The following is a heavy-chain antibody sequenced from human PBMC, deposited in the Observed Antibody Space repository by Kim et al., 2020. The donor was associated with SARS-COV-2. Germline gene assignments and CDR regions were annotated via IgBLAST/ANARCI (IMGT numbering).Heavy chain of an antibody. CDR2: YNGNP. V-gene: IGHV1-18*01. Sequence: YNGNPNYAQKFRGRVTMTTDTSTSTACMELKSLRFDDTAVYYCVRGYDPWGQGTLVTVSS. J-gene: IGHJ5*02. CDR3: VRGYDP.